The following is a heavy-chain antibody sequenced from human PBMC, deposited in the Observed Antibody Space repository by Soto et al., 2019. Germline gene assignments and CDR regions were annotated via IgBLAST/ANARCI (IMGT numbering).Heavy chain of an antibody. V-gene: IGHV3-48*01. CDR2: ISSSSTTI. CDR1: GFTFTTYS. CDR3: AVLIVGAQDY. Sequence: PGGSLRLSCAASGFTFTTYSMNWVRQAPGKGLEWVSFISSSSTTIYYADSVKGRFTISRDNAKNSLYLQMNSLRAEDTAVYYCAVLIVGAQDYWGQGTLVTVSS. J-gene: IGHJ4*02. D-gene: IGHD1-26*01.